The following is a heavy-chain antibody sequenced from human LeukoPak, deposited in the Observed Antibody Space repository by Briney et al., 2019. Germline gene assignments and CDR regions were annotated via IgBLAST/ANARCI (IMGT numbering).Heavy chain of an antibody. CDR2: IYHSGST. Sequence: SETLSLTCAVSGGSISSGGYSWSWIRQPPGKGLEWIGYIYHSGSTYYNPSLKSRVTISVDRSKNQFSLKLSSVTAADTAVYYCARGEAVVRGVRFWFDPWGQGTLVTVSS. V-gene: IGHV4-30-2*01. CDR1: GGSISSGGYS. CDR3: ARGEAVVRGVRFWFDP. J-gene: IGHJ5*02. D-gene: IGHD3-10*01.